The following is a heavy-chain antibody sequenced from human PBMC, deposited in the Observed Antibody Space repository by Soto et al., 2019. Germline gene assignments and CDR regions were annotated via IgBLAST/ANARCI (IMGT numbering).Heavy chain of an antibody. V-gene: IGHV4-34*01. J-gene: IGHJ5*02. CDR2: INHTGGT. CDR1: GGSVNGYY. D-gene: IGHD3-3*01. CDR3: ATRITVFGLLIPPFDP. Sequence: SETLSLTCAVYGGSVNGYYWNWIRQPPGKGLEWIGEINHTGGTHHNPSLKSRVTMSVDTSKNQFSLRLSSVTAADTAIYYCATRITVFGLLIPPFDPWGQGTQVTVSS.